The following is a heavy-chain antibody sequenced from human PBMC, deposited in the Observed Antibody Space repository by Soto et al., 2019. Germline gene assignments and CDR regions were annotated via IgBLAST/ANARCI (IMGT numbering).Heavy chain of an antibody. CDR3: ARLGSSGLDVDY. D-gene: IGHD6-19*01. Sequence: PSETLSLTCTVSGGSISSYYWSWIRQPPGKGLEWIGYIYYSGSTNYNPSLKSRVTISVDTSKNQFSLKLSSVTAADTAVYYCARLGSSGLDVDYWGQGTLVTVSS. J-gene: IGHJ4*02. CDR2: IYYSGST. V-gene: IGHV4-59*01. CDR1: GGSISSYY.